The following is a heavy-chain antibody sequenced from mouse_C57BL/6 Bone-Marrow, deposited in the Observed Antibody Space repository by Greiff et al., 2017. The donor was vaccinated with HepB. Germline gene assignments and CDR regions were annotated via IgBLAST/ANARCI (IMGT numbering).Heavy chain of an antibody. Sequence: VQLVETGGGLVRPGTSLKLSCVTSGFTFSNYRMHWLRQPPGKRLEWIAVITVKSDNYGANYAESVKGRFAITRDDSKSSVYLEMNGLREEDTATYFCIRGDSSYLAWFAYWGQGTLVTVSA. D-gene: IGHD1-1*01. CDR2: ITVKSDNYGA. J-gene: IGHJ3*01. CDR3: IRGDSSYLAWFAY. V-gene: IGHV13-2*01. CDR1: GFTFSNYR.